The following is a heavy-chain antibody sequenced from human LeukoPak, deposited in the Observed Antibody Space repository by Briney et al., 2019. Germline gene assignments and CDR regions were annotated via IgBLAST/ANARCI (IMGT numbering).Heavy chain of an antibody. D-gene: IGHD3-22*01. CDR2: IYYSGST. J-gene: IGHJ1*01. Sequence: SETLSLTCTVSGGSISSSSSYWGWIRQPPGKGLEWIGSIYYSGSTYYNPSLKSRVTISVDTSKNQFSLKLSSVTAADTAVYYCARSYDSSGYGEYFQHWGQGTLVTVSS. V-gene: IGHV4-39*07. CDR1: GGSISSSSSY. CDR3: ARSYDSSGYGEYFQH.